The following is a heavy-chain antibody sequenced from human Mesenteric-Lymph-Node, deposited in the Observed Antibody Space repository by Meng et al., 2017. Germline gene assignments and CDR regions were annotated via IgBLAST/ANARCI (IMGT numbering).Heavy chain of an antibody. CDR2: ISGFGGST. CDR3: AKKDGSGTTYHHH. CDR1: GITSSSYE. V-gene: IGHV3-23*01. J-gene: IGHJ1*01. D-gene: IGHD3-10*01. Sequence: SCAASGITSSSYEMNWVRQAPGKGLEWVSAISGFGGSTDYADSVKGRFTISRDNSQSALYLQMNSLRADDTAVYYCAKKDGSGTTYHHHWGQGTLVTVSS.